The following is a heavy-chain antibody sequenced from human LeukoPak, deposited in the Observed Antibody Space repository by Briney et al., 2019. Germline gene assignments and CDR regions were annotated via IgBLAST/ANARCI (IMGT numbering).Heavy chain of an antibody. J-gene: IGHJ4*02. D-gene: IGHD5-12*01. Sequence: ASVKVSCKVSGYTLTELSMHWVRQAPGKGLEWMGGFDPEDGETIYAQKFQGRVTITADESTSTAYMELSSLRSEDTAVYYCARDRYGGYADHWGQGTLVTVSS. V-gene: IGHV1-24*01. CDR2: FDPEDGET. CDR1: GYTLTELS. CDR3: ARDRYGGYADH.